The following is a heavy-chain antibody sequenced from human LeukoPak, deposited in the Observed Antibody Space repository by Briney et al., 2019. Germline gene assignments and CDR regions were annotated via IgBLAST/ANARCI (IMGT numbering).Heavy chain of an antibody. CDR3: ARDTAMAHNWFDP. V-gene: IGHV4-34*01. CDR2: INHSGST. CDR1: GGSFSGYY. J-gene: IGHJ5*02. Sequence: SETLSLTCAVYGGSFSGYYWSWIRQPPGKGLEWIGEINHSGSTNYNPSLKSRVTISVDTSKNQFSLKLSSVTAADPAVYYCARDTAMAHNWFDPWGQGTLVTVSS. D-gene: IGHD5-18*01.